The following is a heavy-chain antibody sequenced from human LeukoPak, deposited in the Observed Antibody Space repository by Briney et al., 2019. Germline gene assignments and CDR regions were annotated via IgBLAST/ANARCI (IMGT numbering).Heavy chain of an antibody. CDR3: ATGNGYSYGNYGMDV. J-gene: IGHJ6*02. CDR2: ISGSGGST. D-gene: IGHD5-18*01. V-gene: IGHV3-23*01. CDR1: GFTFSSYA. Sequence: GGSLRLSCAASGFTFSSYAMSWVRQAPGKGLEWVSAISGSGGSTYYADSVKGRFTISRDNSKNTLYLQMNSLSAEDTAVYYCATGNGYSYGNYGMDVWGQGTTVTVSS.